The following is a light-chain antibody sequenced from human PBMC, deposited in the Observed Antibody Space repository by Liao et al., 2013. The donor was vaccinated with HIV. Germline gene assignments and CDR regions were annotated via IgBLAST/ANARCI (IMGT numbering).Light chain of an antibody. CDR1: ELGYRY. J-gene: IGLJ1*01. CDR3: QAWDSGVSFV. Sequence: SDELTQPSSVSVSPGQTASITCSGDELGYRYASWYQQRPGQSPVLVIYQDTKRPSGIPERFSGSNSGNTATLTITGTQAMDEADYYCQAWDSGVSFVFGSGTRVTV. CDR2: QDT. V-gene: IGLV3-1*01.